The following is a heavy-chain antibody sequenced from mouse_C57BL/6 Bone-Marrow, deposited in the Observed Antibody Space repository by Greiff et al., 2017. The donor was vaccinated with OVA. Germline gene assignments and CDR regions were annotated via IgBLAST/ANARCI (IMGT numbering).Heavy chain of an antibody. CDR1: GFTFSNYW. J-gene: IGHJ2*01. CDR3: TPAQLGARGDY. Sequence: EVKVVESGGGLVQPGGSMKLSCVASGFTFSNYWMNWVRQSPEKGLEWVAQIRLKSDNYATHYAESVKGRFTISRDDSKSSVYLQMNNLRAEDTGIYYCTPAQLGARGDYWGQGTTLTVSS. CDR2: IRLKSDNYAT. D-gene: IGHD3-1*01. V-gene: IGHV6-3*01.